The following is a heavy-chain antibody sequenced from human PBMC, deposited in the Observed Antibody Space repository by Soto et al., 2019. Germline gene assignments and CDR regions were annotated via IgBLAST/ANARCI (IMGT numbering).Heavy chain of an antibody. Sequence: GVLRLSCSASVFVFGDYAVTWVRQAPGKGLEWVGVVRSETYGGSTEYAASVKGRFRISRDDSESIAYLQMTNLKTEDTAVYYCTRGRGTSGWYADYWGKGIRVTVSS. CDR3: TRGRGTSGWYADY. CDR1: VFVFGDYA. D-gene: IGHD6-13*01. V-gene: IGHV3-49*04. CDR2: VRSETYGGST. J-gene: IGHJ4*02.